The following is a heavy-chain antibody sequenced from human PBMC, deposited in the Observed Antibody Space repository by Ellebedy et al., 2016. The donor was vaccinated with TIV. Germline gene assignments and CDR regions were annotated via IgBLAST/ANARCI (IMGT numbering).Heavy chain of an antibody. J-gene: IGHJ4*02. CDR2: MNPNSGNT. CDR1: GYTFTSYD. D-gene: IGHD3-9*01. Sequence: AASVKVSCKASGYTFTSYDINWVRQATGQGLEWMGWMNPNSGNTGYAQKFQGRVTITRNTSISTAYMELSSLRSEDTAVYYCARADYDILTGYYPHWGQGTLVTVSS. V-gene: IGHV1-8*03. CDR3: ARADYDILTGYYPH.